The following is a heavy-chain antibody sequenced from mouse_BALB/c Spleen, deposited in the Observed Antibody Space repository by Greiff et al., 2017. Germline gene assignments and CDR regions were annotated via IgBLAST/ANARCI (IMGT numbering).Heavy chain of an antibody. CDR2: ISSGGST. J-gene: IGHJ4*01. V-gene: IGHV5-6-5*01. CDR1: GFTFSSYA. Sequence: DVKLVESGGGLVKPGGSLKLSCAASGFTFSSYAMSWVRQTPEKRLEWVASISSGGSTYYPDSVKGRFTISRDNARNILYLQMSSLRSEDTAMYYCARTAYYGNYYAMDYWGQGTSVTVSS. D-gene: IGHD2-10*01. CDR3: ARTAYYGNYYAMDY.